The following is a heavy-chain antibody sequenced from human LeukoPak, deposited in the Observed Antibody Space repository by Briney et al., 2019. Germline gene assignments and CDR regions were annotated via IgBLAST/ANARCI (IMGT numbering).Heavy chain of an antibody. CDR3: AKSRTLNWFDP. Sequence: LGGSLRLSCAASGFTFSSYGMHWVRQAPGKGLEWVAVISYDGSNKYYADSVKGRFTISRDNSKNTLYLQMNSLRAEDTAVYYRAKSRTLNWFDPWGQGTLVTVSS. CDR1: GFTFSSYG. V-gene: IGHV3-30*18. CDR2: ISYDGSNK. D-gene: IGHD1-1*01. J-gene: IGHJ5*02.